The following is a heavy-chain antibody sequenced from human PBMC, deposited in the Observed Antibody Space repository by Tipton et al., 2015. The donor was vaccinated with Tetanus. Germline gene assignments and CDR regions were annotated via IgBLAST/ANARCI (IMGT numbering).Heavy chain of an antibody. CDR1: GGSLSRYY. CDR3: ASSLWFGELSYYFDY. CDR2: ISQSGST. J-gene: IGHJ4*02. Sequence: LRLSCAVHGGSLSRYYWSWIRQSPGKGLEWIGEISQSGSTKYNPSLKSRVTISVDTSKNQFSLKLSSVTAADTAVYYCASSLWFGELSYYFDYWGQGTLVTVSS. D-gene: IGHD3-10*01. V-gene: IGHV4-34*01.